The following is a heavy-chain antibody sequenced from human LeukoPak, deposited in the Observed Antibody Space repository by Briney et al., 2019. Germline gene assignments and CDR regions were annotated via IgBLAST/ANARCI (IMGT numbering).Heavy chain of an antibody. V-gene: IGHV3-7*01. D-gene: IGHD3-3*01. CDR1: GFTFSDYW. CDR2: IKQDGSEK. Sequence: GGSLRLSCAGSGFTFSDYWMSWVRQAPGKGLEWVANIKQDGSEKYYVDSVKGRFTISRDNAKNSLYLQMNSLRAEDTAVYYCARDPVSPVLRFLEWPPNWFDPWGQGTLVTVSS. J-gene: IGHJ5*02. CDR3: ARDPVSPVLRFLEWPPNWFDP.